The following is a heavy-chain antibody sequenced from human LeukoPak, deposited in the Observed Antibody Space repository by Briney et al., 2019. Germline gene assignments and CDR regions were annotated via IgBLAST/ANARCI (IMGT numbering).Heavy chain of an antibody. D-gene: IGHD1-26*01. V-gene: IGHV4-39*01. Sequence: SETLSLTCTVSGGSISTSAYYWGWIRQPPGKGLEWIGSFYSSGTTYYNPSLKSRLTISVDTAKNQFFLNLSSVIAADTAVYYCARQSGGTYQDFDYWGRGILVTVSS. CDR2: FYSSGTT. CDR1: GGSISTSAYY. CDR3: ARQSGGTYQDFDY. J-gene: IGHJ4*02.